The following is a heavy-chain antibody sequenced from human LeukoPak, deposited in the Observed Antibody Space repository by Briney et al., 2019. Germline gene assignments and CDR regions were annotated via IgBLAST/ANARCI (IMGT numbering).Heavy chain of an antibody. J-gene: IGHJ3*02. CDR2: ISSSGSTI. D-gene: IGHD3-22*01. V-gene: IGHV3-11*04. CDR3: ARAFYDSSGYYRGRDAFDI. Sequence: GGSLRLSCAASGFTFSDYYMSWIRQAPGKGLEWVSYISSSGSTIYYADSVKGRFTISRDNAKNSLYLQMNSLRAEDTAVYYCARAFYDSSGYYRGRDAFDIWGQGTMVTVSS. CDR1: GFTFSDYY.